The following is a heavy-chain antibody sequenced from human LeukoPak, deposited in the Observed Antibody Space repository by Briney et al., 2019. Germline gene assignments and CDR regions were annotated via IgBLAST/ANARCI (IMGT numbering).Heavy chain of an antibody. CDR3: ARADYVWGSYRYTGMGKDY. CDR1: GYTFTSYD. CDR2: MNPNSGNT. D-gene: IGHD3-16*02. V-gene: IGHV1-8*01. J-gene: IGHJ4*02. Sequence: ASVKVSCKASGYTFTSYDINWVRQATGQGLEWMGWMNPNSGNTGYAQKFQGRVTMTRNTSISTAYMELSSLRSEDTAVYYCARADYVWGSYRYTGMGKDYWGQGTLVTVSS.